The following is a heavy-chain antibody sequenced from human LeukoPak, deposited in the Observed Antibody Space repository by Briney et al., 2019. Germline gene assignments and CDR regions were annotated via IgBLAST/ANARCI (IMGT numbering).Heavy chain of an antibody. CDR1: GGSISSSSYY. CDR2: IYYSGST. Sequence: PSETLSLTCTVSGGSISSSSYYWGWIRQPPGTGLEWIGSIYYSGSTYYNPSLKSRVTISLDASNKQFSLRLSSVTAADTAVYYCARGSHPVTGTLGGYFDPWGQGTLVTVSS. D-gene: IGHD6-19*01. CDR3: ARGSHPVTGTLGGYFDP. J-gene: IGHJ4*02. V-gene: IGHV4-39*02.